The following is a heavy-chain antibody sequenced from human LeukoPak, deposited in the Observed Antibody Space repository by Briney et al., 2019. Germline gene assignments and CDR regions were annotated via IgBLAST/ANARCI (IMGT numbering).Heavy chain of an antibody. CDR1: GGSISSYY. CDR3: ARSVGSERDFDY. D-gene: IGHD1-26*01. Sequence: PSETLTLTCTVSGGSISSYYWSWIRQPPGKGLEWIGYIYYSGSTNYNPSLKSRVTISVDTSKNQFSLKLSSVTAADTAVYYCARSVGSERDFDYWGQGTLVTVSS. CDR2: IYYSGST. V-gene: IGHV4-59*01. J-gene: IGHJ4*02.